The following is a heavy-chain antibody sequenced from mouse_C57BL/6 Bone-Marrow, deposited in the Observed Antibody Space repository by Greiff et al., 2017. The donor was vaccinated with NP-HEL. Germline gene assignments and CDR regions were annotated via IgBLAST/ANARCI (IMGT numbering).Heavy chain of an antibody. Sequence: QVTLKVSGPELVKPGASVKISCKASGYAFSSSWMNWVKQRPGKGLEWIGRIYPGDGDTNYNGKFKGKATLTADKSSSTAYMQLSSLTSEDSAVYFCARSHYYGSLYFDVWGTGTTVTVSS. D-gene: IGHD1-1*01. CDR1: GYAFSSSW. V-gene: IGHV1-82*01. CDR2: IYPGDGDT. J-gene: IGHJ1*03. CDR3: ARSHYYGSLYFDV.